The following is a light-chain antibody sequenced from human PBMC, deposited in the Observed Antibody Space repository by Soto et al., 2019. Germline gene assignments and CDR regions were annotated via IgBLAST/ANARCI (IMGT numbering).Light chain of an antibody. CDR2: GAS. V-gene: IGKV3D-20*02. J-gene: IGKJ1*01. Sequence: EIVLTQSPGTLSLSPGERATLSCRASQSVSSSYLAWYQQKPGQAPRLLIYGASSRATGIPDRFSGSGSGTEFTLTISSLEPEDFAVYYCQQLTDWPPQWTFGQGTKVDIK. CDR1: QSVSSSY. CDR3: QQLTDWPPQWT.